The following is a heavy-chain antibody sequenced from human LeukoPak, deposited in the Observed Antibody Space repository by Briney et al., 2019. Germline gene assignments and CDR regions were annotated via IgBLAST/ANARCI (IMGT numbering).Heavy chain of an antibody. J-gene: IGHJ6*02. CDR2: ISRSGGST. V-gene: IGHV3-23*01. Sequence: GGSLRLSCAASGFTFNNYTMSWVRQAPGKGLEWVSTISRSGGSTYYADSVKGRFTISRDNSKNMLYLQMNSLRAEDTAKYYCTKDYCGKFCSAVWGQGTTVTVSS. CDR1: GFTFNNYT. D-gene: IGHD3-9*01. CDR3: TKDYCGKFCSAV.